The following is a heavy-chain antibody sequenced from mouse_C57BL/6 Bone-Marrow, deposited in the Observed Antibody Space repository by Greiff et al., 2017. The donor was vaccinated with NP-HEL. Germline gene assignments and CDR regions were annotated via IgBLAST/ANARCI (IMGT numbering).Heavy chain of an antibody. CDR2: IYPRSGNT. J-gene: IGHJ3*01. V-gene: IGHV1-81*01. CDR1: GYTFTSYG. CDR3: ARRGIYDGYYPFAY. Sequence: VQLQESGAELARPGASVKLSCKASGYTFTSYGISWVKQRTGQGLEWIGEIYPRSGNTYYNEKFKGKATLTADKSSSTAYMELRSLTSEDSAVYFCARRGIYDGYYPFAYWGQGTLVTVSA. D-gene: IGHD2-3*01.